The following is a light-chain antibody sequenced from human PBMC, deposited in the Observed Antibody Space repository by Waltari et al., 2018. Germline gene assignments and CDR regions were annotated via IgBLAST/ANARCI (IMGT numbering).Light chain of an antibody. V-gene: IGLV3-27*01. Sequence: SYELTQSSSVSVSPGQTARITCSGDVLATNHGRWFQQKPGQAPVVVIYKDSERPSGIPERFSGYSSGSTVTLTISGAQVEDEADYYCYSAADNNLVFGGGTKLTVL. CDR3: YSAADNNLV. J-gene: IGLJ3*02. CDR2: KDS. CDR1: VLATNH.